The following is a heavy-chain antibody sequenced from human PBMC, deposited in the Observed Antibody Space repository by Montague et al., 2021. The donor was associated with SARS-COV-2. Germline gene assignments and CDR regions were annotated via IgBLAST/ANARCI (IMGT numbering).Heavy chain of an antibody. D-gene: IGHD6-13*01. J-gene: IGHJ4*02. V-gene: IGHV4-39*01. CDR3: ARAFIAAAGTTSFDY. CDR1: GGSISSSSYF. CDR2: IYYSGST. Sequence: SETLSLTCTVSGGSISSSSYFWGWIRQPPGKGLEWIGSIYYSGSTYYIPSLKSRVTISVDTSKNQFSLKLSSVTAADTAVYYCARAFIAAAGTTSFDYWGQGTLVTVSS.